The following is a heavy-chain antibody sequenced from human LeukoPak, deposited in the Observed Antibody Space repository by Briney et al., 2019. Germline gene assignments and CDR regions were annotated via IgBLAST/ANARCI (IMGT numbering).Heavy chain of an antibody. CDR1: GFTFSTYW. CDR3: ARALIAAAGTLTFDP. Sequence: GGSLRLPCADSGFTFSTYWMSWVRQAPGKGLEWVANIKQDGSEKYYVDSVKGRFTISRDNAKKTLYLQMNSLRAEDTAVYYCARALIAAAGTLTFDPWGQRTLVTVSS. CDR2: IKQDGSEK. D-gene: IGHD6-13*01. J-gene: IGHJ5*02. V-gene: IGHV3-7*03.